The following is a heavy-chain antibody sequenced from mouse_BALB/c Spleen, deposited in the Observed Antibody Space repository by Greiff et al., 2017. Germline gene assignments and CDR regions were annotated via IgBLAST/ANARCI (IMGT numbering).Heavy chain of an antibody. CDR3: ARAVVDFDY. CDR1: GFNIKDYY. CDR2: IDPENGDT. V-gene: IGHV14-4*02. Sequence: EVQLQQSGAELVRSGASVKLSCTASGFNIKDYYMHWVKQRPEQGLEWIGWIDPENGDTEYAPKFQGKATLTADKSSSTAYMQLSSLTSEDSAVYYCARAVVDFDYWGQGTTLTVSS. D-gene: IGHD1-1*01. J-gene: IGHJ2*01.